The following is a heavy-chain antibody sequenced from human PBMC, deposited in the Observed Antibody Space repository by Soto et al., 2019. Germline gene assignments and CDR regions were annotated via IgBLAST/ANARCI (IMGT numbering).Heavy chain of an antibody. CDR2: MNPNGGNT. J-gene: IGHJ5*02. CDR1: GYTFTSYD. D-gene: IGHD3-10*01. V-gene: IGHV1-8*01. CDR3: ARGVVLLWFGELFGAGFDP. Sequence: ASVKVSCKASGYTFTSYDINWVRQATGQGLEWMGWMNPNGGNTGYAQKFQGRVTMTRNTSISTAYMELSSLRSEDTAVYYCARGVVLLWFGELFGAGFDPWGQGTLVTVSS.